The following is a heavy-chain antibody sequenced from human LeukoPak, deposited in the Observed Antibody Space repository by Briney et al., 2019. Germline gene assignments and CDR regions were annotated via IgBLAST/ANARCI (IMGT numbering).Heavy chain of an antibody. J-gene: IGHJ6*03. Sequence: ASVKVSCKASGYTFTGYYMHWVRQAPGQGLEWMGWINPNSGGTNYAQKFQGRVTMTRDMSTSTVYMELSSLRSEDTAVYYCARLAGDYYYYMDVWGKGTTVTVSS. CDR2: INPNSGGT. CDR1: GYTFTGYY. CDR3: ARLAGDYYYYMDV. D-gene: IGHD2-15*01. V-gene: IGHV1-2*02.